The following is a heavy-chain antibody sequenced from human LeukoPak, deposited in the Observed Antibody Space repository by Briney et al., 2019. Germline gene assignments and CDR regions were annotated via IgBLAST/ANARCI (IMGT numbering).Heavy chain of an antibody. V-gene: IGHV3-23*01. D-gene: IGHD6-13*01. Sequence: GGSLRLSCAASGFTFSSYAMSWVRQAPGKGLEWVSAIRGSGGSTYYADSVKGRFTISRDNSKNTLYLQMNSLRAEDTAVYYCAKRTGKKQQDNYYYYYMDVWGKGTTVTVSS. J-gene: IGHJ6*03. CDR3: AKRTGKKQQDNYYYYYMDV. CDR2: IRGSGGST. CDR1: GFTFSSYA.